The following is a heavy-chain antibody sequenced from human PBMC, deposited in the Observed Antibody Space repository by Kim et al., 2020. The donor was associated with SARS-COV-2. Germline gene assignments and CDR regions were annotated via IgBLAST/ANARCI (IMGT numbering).Heavy chain of an antibody. Sequence: GGSLRLSCAASGFTFSSYAMSWVRQAPGKGLEWVSSISGSGSITYYADSVKGRFTISRDNSKNTLYLQMNSLRAEDTAVYYCAETFYYYGSGSYYNRQGGYFQHWGQGTLVTVSS. CDR1: GFTFSSYA. CDR3: AETFYYYGSGSYYNRQGGYFQH. J-gene: IGHJ1*01. CDR2: ISGSGSIT. V-gene: IGHV3-23*01. D-gene: IGHD3-10*01.